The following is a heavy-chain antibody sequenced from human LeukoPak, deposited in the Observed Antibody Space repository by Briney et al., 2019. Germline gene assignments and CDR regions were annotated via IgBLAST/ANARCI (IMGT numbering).Heavy chain of an antibody. CDR2: IYPGDSDT. CDR1: GYSFTSYW. V-gene: IGHV5-51*01. D-gene: IGHD6-13*01. J-gene: IGHJ4*02. CDR3: ARSAGSSSNWEFDF. Sequence: PGESLKISCKGSGYSFTSYWIGWVRPMPGKGLGWLGIIYPGDSDTRYSPSFQGQVTISADKSITTAYLQWSSLKASDTAMYYCARSAGSSSNWEFDFWGQGTLVTVSS.